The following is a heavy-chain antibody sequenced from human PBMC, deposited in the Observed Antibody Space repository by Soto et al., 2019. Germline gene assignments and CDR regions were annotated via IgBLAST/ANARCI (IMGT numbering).Heavy chain of an antibody. CDR2: IFASGST. CDR1: GDSMSVYY. CDR3: ARDVYGSGNYHIPY. D-gene: IGHD3-10*01. J-gene: IGHJ4*02. Sequence: SETLSLTCTVSGDSMSVYYWSWIRQSAGKGLEWIGRIFASGSTNYNPSLKSRVSMSLDTSKNLFSLKVTSVTAADTAVYYCARDVYGSGNYHIPYWGQRALVTVSS. V-gene: IGHV4-4*07.